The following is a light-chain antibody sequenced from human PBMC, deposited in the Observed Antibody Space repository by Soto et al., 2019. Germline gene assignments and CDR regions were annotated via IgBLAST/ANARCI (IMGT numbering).Light chain of an antibody. Sequence: EIVLTQSSGTLSLSPGERATLSCRASQTVSSSYLAWYQQKPGQAPRLLIYGASTRATGIPGRFSGSASGTDCTLTISRLEPEDFAVYYCQQYGPSPMYTFGQGTNLEIK. CDR1: QTVSSSY. V-gene: IGKV3-20*01. CDR3: QQYGPSPMYT. J-gene: IGKJ2*01. CDR2: GAS.